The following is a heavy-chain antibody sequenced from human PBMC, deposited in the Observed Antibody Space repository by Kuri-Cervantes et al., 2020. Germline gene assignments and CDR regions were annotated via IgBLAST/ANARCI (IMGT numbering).Heavy chain of an antibody. J-gene: IGHJ3*02. CDR1: GFTFDDYA. CDR2: ISWNSGSI. Sequence: SLKISCAASGFTFDDYAIHWVRQAPGKGLEWVSGISWNSGSIGYADSVKGRFTISRDNAKNSLYLQMNSLRAEDTALYYCAKFILGAFDIWGQGTMVTVSS. D-gene: IGHD3-16*02. CDR3: AKFILGAFDI. V-gene: IGHV3-9*01.